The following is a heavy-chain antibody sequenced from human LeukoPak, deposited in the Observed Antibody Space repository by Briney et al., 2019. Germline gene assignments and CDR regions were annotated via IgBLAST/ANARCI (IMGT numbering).Heavy chain of an antibody. V-gene: IGHV3-9*01. CDR3: ASWGGSYYKPENFDY. D-gene: IGHD1-26*01. CDR1: GFTFDDYA. CDR2: ISWNSGSI. J-gene: IGHJ4*02. Sequence: PGRSLRLSCAASGFTFDDYAMHWVRQAPGKGLEWVSGISWNSGSIGYADSVKGRFTISRDNAKNSLYLQMNSLRAEDAALYYCASWGGSYYKPENFDYWGQGTLVTVSS.